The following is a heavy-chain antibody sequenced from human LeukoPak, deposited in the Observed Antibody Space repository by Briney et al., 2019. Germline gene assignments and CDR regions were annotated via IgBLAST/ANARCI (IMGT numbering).Heavy chain of an antibody. CDR3: AKVVTYSDILTGNNWFDP. Sequence: PGGSLRLSCAASGFTFSSYSMNWVRQAPGRGLQWVSYISSSSSSIYYADSVKGRFTISRDNAKNSLYLQMNSLRAEDTAVYYCAKVVTYSDILTGNNWFDPWGQGTLVTVSS. CDR2: ISSSSSSI. D-gene: IGHD3-9*01. V-gene: IGHV3-48*01. J-gene: IGHJ5*02. CDR1: GFTFSSYS.